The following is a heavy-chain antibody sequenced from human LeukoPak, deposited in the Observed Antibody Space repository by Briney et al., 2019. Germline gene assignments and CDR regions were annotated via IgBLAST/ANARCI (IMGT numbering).Heavy chain of an antibody. CDR3: ARHDNDDDFDY. D-gene: IGHD3-16*01. Sequence: GASVEVSRKASGYTFTRYATNWLRQAPGQGLEWMGWINMYTANPAYAQGFTERFVFSLDTSVTTAYLQISNLKTEDTAVYYCARHDNDDDFDYWGQGALVTVSS. CDR1: GYTFTRYA. CDR2: INMYTANP. J-gene: IGHJ4*02. V-gene: IGHV7-4-1*02.